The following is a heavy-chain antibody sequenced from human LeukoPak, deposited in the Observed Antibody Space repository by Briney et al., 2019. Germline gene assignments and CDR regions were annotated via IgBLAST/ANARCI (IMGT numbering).Heavy chain of an antibody. Sequence: PGRSLRLSCAASGFTFDDYAMHWVRQAPGKGLEWVSGISWNSGSIGYADSVKGRFTISRDNAKNSLYLQMNSLRAEDMALYYCAKAGSSGYYFGAFDIWGQGTMVTASS. CDR3: AKAGSSGYYFGAFDI. V-gene: IGHV3-9*03. D-gene: IGHD3-22*01. CDR1: GFTFDDYA. J-gene: IGHJ3*02. CDR2: ISWNSGSI.